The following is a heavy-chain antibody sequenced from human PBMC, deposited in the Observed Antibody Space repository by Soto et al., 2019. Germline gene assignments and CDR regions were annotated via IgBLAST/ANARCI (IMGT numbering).Heavy chain of an antibody. D-gene: IGHD3-10*01. J-gene: IGHJ4*02. Sequence: QVQLVESGGGVVQPGRSLRLSCAASGFTFSSYAMHWVRQAPGKGLEWVAVISYDGSNKYYADSVKGRFTISRDNSKNTLYLQMNSLRAEDTAVYYCAREPTYYYGSGSYYAGRHGDYWGQGTLVTVSS. CDR2: ISYDGSNK. CDR1: GFTFSSYA. V-gene: IGHV3-30-3*01. CDR3: AREPTYYYGSGSYYAGRHGDY.